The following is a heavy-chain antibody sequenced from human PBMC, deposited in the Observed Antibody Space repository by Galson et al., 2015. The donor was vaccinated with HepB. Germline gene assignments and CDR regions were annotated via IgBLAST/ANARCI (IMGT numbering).Heavy chain of an antibody. V-gene: IGHV3-33*06. J-gene: IGHJ4*02. CDR2: IWNDGTNK. CDR3: ANLAGYCSGGSCPPFGY. D-gene: IGHD2-15*01. CDR1: GFIFSRFG. Sequence: SLRLSCAASGFIFSRFGMHWVRQAPGKGLEWVAIIWNDGTNKYYADSVKGRFTISRDNSKNTLYLQMNSLRAEDTAVYYCANLAGYCSGGSCPPFGYWGQGTLVTVSS.